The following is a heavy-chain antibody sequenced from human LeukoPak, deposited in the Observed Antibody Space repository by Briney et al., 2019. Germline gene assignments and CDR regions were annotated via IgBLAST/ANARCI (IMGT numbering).Heavy chain of an antibody. CDR2: ISSSSSTI. CDR1: GFTFSSYS. D-gene: IGHD3-22*01. V-gene: IGHV3-48*04. CDR3: ARVWSSGYTKDY. Sequence: TGGSLRLSCAASGFTFSSYSIDWVRQAPGKALEWLSYISSSSSTIYYADSVKGRFTISRDNAKNSVYLQMNSLRAEDTAVYYCARVWSSGYTKDYWGQGTLVTVSS. J-gene: IGHJ4*02.